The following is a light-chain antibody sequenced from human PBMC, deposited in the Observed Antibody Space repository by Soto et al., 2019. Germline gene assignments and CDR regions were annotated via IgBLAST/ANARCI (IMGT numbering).Light chain of an antibody. CDR3: LLSYSDFRV. CDR1: TGAVTSGQY. V-gene: IGLV7-46*01. Sequence: QAVVTQEPSLTLSPGGTVTLTCVSSTGAVTSGQYPYWFQRKPGQAPRTLIYDTSNKHSWTPARFSGSLLGGKAALTLSGAQPEDEAEYYCLLSYSDFRVFGGGTQLTVL. J-gene: IGLJ2*01. CDR2: DTS.